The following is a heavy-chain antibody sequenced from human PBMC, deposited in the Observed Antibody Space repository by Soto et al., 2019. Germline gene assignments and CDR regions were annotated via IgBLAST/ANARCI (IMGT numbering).Heavy chain of an antibody. V-gene: IGHV3-23*01. CDR1: GFTFSSYA. CDR2: ISGSGCST. J-gene: IGHJ4*02. D-gene: IGHD3-22*01. CDR3: AKLEYYYDSSGYYPGLFDY. Sequence: GGSLRLSCAPSGFTFSSYAMSCFRQAPGNGLDWVSAISGSGCSTYYADSVKGRFTISRDNSKNTLYLQMNSLRAEDTAVYYCAKLEYYYDSSGYYPGLFDYWGQGTLVTVSS.